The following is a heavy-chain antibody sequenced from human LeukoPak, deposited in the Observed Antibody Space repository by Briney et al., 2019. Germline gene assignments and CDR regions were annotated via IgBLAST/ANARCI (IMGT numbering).Heavy chain of an antibody. V-gene: IGHV3-30*04. CDR3: ARDYYYDSSGPSEYFQH. D-gene: IGHD3-22*01. J-gene: IGHJ1*01. CDR2: ISYDGSNK. CDR1: GFTFSTYA. Sequence: GGSLRLSCAASGFTFSTYAMHWVRQAPGKGLEWVALISYDGSNKYYTDSVKGRFTISRDSSKNTLYLQMNSLRAEDTAVYYCARDYYYDSSGPSEYFQHWGQGTLVTVSS.